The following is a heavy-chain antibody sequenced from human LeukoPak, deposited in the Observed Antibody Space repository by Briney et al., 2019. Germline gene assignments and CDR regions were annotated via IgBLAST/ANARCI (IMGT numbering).Heavy chain of an antibody. CDR3: ARVTLRSSGRHDVFDI. V-gene: IGHV3-11*04. J-gene: IGHJ3*02. D-gene: IGHD3-22*01. CDR2: ISGSGKTI. CDR1: GFTFSDYY. Sequence: PGGSLRLSCAASGFTFSDYYMNWIRQAPGKGLEWVSYISGSGKTIYYVDSVKGRFTISRDNAKNSLYLQMNSLRAEDTAVYYCARVTLRSSGRHDVFDIWGQGTMVTVSS.